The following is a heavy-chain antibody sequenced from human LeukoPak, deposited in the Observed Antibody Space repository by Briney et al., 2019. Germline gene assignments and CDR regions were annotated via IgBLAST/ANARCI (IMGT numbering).Heavy chain of an antibody. CDR1: GDSSSSRSFY. Sequence: PSETLSLTYTVSGDSSSSRSFYGGWTRQPPGKVLWWIRSNYYSGSTYYDPSLKSPVTISVDTSKNQFSLKLSSVTAADTAVYYCARLRGYTSSARGYVEYWGQGTLVTVSS. V-gene: IGHV4-39*01. CDR3: ARLRGYTSSARGYVEY. J-gene: IGHJ4*02. CDR2: NYYSGST. D-gene: IGHD6-13*01.